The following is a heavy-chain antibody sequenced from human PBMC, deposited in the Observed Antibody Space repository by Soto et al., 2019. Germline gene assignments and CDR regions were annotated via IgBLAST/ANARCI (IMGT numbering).Heavy chain of an antibody. CDR3: ARDMANFDHPNYESHV. CDR2: ISSNGVYK. J-gene: IGHJ4*02. V-gene: IGHV3-33*01. Sequence: QLVQSGGGVVQPGTSLRLSCTASGFTFSSFGMHWVRQAPGKGLEWVAVISSNGVYKFYVDSVKGRFTISRDNSKNTLSLQMTRLRAEDTAVYYCARDMANFDHPNYESHVWGQGSLVNVSS. D-gene: IGHD3-3*01. CDR1: GFTFSSFG.